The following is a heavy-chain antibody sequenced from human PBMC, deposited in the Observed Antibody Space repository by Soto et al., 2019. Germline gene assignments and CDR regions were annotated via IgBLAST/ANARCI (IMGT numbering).Heavy chain of an antibody. CDR1: GFTFSSYT. J-gene: IGHJ6*02. Sequence: EVRLVESGGGLVKSGGSLRLSCAASGFTFSSYTMNWVRQAPGRGLEWVSNINSIGSYLWYVDSVQGRFTISRDNAKNSLYLQMNSLRAEDKAVSYCARVGITFKRGRIRGDQYGLDVWGQGTTVTVSS. CDR3: ARVGITFKRGRIRGDQYGLDV. D-gene: IGHD3-10*01. CDR2: INSIGSYL. V-gene: IGHV3-21*01.